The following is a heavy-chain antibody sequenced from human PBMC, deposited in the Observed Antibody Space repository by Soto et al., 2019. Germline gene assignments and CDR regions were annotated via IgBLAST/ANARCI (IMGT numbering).Heavy chain of an antibody. V-gene: IGHV3-30*03. J-gene: IGHJ4*02. CDR2: ISYDGSNK. D-gene: IGHD3-10*01. CDR3: ARDWVWFGAHPIDY. Sequence: QVQLVESGGGVVQPGGSLRLSCAASGFTFSNYGMHWVRQAPGKGMEWVAVISYDGSNKYYADSVKRRFTISRDNSKNTLYLEMNSLTTEDTAVYYCARDWVWFGAHPIDYWCPGTLVSVSS. CDR1: GFTFSNYG.